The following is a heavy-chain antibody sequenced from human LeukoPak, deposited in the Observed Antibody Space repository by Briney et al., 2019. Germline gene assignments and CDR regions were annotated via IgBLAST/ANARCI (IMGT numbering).Heavy chain of an antibody. Sequence: SETLSLTCTVSGGSISSYYWSWIRQPPGKGLEWMGYNYYCGSTNYNPSLKSRVTISVDTSKNQFSLKLRSVTAADTAVYYCARQRGDYDFWSGYPLDAFDIWGQGTMVTVSS. CDR3: ARQRGDYDFWSGYPLDAFDI. CDR1: GGSISSYY. V-gene: IGHV4-59*08. CDR2: NYYCGST. D-gene: IGHD3-3*01. J-gene: IGHJ3*02.